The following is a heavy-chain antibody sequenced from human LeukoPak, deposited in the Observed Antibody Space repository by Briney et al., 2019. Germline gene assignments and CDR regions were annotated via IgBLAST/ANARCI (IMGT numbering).Heavy chain of an antibody. D-gene: IGHD6-13*01. J-gene: IGHJ4*02. V-gene: IGHV4-4*07. CDR1: GNSFGDYY. Sequence: PSETLSLTCTVSGNSFGDYYWSWIRQPAGKGLEWIGRIYTSGSTYYNPSLKSRVTMSVDTSKNQFSLKLSSVTATDTAVYYCARISRAASEKYYVDYWGQGTLVTV. CDR2: IYTSGST. CDR3: ARISRAASEKYYVDY.